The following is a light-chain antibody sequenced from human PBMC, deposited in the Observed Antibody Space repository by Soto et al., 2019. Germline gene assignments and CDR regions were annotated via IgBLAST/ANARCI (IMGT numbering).Light chain of an antibody. J-gene: IGKJ4*01. Sequence: EIVLTQSPDTLSLSPGERATLSCRASQKVTSDYLGWYQQRPGQAPRLLIYGASSRATGIPDRFSGSVSGTDFTLTINTLEHEDFELYYCQHYGSSFGGGTRVEIK. CDR3: QHYGSS. V-gene: IGKV3-20*01. CDR2: GAS. CDR1: QKVTSDY.